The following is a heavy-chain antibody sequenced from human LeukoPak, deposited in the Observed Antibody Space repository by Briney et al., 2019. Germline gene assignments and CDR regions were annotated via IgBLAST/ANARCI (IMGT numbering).Heavy chain of an antibody. D-gene: IGHD5-24*01. CDR3: ARDREMATIQVFDY. CDR1: GFTFSSYA. CDR2: ISYDGSNK. V-gene: IGHV3-30*04. Sequence: PGGSLRLSCAASGFTFSSYAMHWVRQAPGKGLEWVAVISYDGSNKYYADSVKGRFTISRDNSKNTLYLQMNSLRAEDTAVYYCARDREMATIQVFDYWGQGTLVTVSS. J-gene: IGHJ4*02.